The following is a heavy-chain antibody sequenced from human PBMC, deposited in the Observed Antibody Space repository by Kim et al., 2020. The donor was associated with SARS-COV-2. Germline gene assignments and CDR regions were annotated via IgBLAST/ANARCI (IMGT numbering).Heavy chain of an antibody. CDR3: AKSFGSNAGSYYYYYYGMDV. D-gene: IGHD3-10*01. V-gene: IGHV3-23*01. Sequence: GRFTISRDNSKNTLYLQMNSLRAEDTAVYYCAKSFGSNAGSYYYYYYGMDVWGQGTTVTVSS. J-gene: IGHJ6*02.